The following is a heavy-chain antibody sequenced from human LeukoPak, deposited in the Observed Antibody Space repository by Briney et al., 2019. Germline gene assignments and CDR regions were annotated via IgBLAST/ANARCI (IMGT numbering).Heavy chain of an antibody. CDR3: ARDAYDYVWGSYRPGIMDV. D-gene: IGHD3-16*02. Sequence: GGSLRLSCAASGFTFSSYWMSWVRQAPGKGLEWVANIKQDGSEKYYVDSVKGRFTISRDNAKNSLYLQMSSLRAEDTAVYYCARDAYDYVWGSYRPGIMDVWGKGTTVTVSS. CDR2: IKQDGSEK. V-gene: IGHV3-7*01. J-gene: IGHJ6*03. CDR1: GFTFSSYW.